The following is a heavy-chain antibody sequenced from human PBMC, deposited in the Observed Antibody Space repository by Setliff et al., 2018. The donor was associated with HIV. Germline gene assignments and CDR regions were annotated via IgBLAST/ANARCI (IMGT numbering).Heavy chain of an antibody. D-gene: IGHD1-1*01. CDR1: GGTFSSYV. Sequence: SVKVSCKASGGTFSSYVISWVRQAPGQGPEWMGGIIPMYGVTNYAQKFQGRVTITTDESTSTAYMELSSLRSEDTAVYYCARPSVRMARNWYDFGYWGQGTLVTVSS. V-gene: IGHV1-69*05. CDR2: IIPMYGVT. J-gene: IGHJ4*02. CDR3: ARPSVRMARNWYDFGY.